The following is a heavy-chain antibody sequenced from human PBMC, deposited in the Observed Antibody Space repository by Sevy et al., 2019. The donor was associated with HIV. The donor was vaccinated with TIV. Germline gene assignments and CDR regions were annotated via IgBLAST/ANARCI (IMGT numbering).Heavy chain of an antibody. D-gene: IGHD1-26*01. CDR2: VRYDGGNE. V-gene: IGHV3-30*02. CDR1: GFTFRSYD. J-gene: IGHJ6*02. Sequence: GGSLRLSCAASGFTFRSYDMHWVRQAPGKGLEWVAIVRYDGGNEQYADSVKGRFTISRDNSRNTLDLQMNSLRAEDTAVYFWAREWESRGPLIDNYGMDVWGQGTTVTVSS. CDR3: AREWESRGPLIDNYGMDV.